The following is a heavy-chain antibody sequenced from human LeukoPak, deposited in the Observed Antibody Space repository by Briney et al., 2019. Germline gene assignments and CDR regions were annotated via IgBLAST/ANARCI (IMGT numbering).Heavy chain of an antibody. CDR3: ASVQRDYYDTRGWFDP. V-gene: IGHV4-39*07. CDR1: GGSISSSSYY. D-gene: IGHD3-22*01. J-gene: IGHJ5*02. Sequence: SETLSLTCTVSGGSISSSSYYWGWIRQPPGKGLEWIGSIYYSGSTYYNPSLKSRVTMSVDTSKNQFSLKLSSVTAADTAVYYCASVQRDYYDTRGWFDPWGQGTLVTVSS. CDR2: IYYSGST.